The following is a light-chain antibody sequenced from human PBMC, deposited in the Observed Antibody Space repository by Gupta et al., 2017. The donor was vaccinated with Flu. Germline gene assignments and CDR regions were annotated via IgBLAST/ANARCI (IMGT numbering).Light chain of an antibody. CDR3: QVWDSSFDHVV. V-gene: IGLV3-21*02. CDR1: NIGSKS. J-gene: IGLJ2*01. CDR2: DDT. Sequence: GETASVPGGGNNIGSKSVHWYQQKPGQAPVLVVHDDTDRPSGIPERFSGSNSGNTATLTITRVEAGDEADFYCQVWDSSFDHVVFGGGTKLTVL.